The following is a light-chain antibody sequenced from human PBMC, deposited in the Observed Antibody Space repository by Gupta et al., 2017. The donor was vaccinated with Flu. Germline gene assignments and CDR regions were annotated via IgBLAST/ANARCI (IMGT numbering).Light chain of an antibody. V-gene: IGKV2-28*01. CDR3: MQGLETPFT. Sequence: VTPGEAASISCRSSQNLLHSDGYNHFDWYLQRPGQSPHLLIFLGSNRASGVPDRFSGSGSGTNFTLKISRVEPEDFGVYYCMQGLETPFTFGQGTKLEIK. CDR1: QNLLHSDGYNH. J-gene: IGKJ2*01. CDR2: LGS.